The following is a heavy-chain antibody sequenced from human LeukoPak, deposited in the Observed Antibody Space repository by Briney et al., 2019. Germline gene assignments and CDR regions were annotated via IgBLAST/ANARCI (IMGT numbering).Heavy chain of an antibody. CDR3: SIGNSFWSGDYTLGAPYYYYMYV. CDR1: FYTFTGYY. CDR2: INPTNGCT. D-gene: IGHD3-3*01. J-gene: IGHJ6*03. V-gene: IGHV1-2*02. Sequence: ASVKVSCKASFYTFTGYYMHWVRQAPGQGLAWMGWINPTNGCTHYAQTFQGRVTMARDRSISTAYVELSRRRSDDTAVYYCSIGNSFWSGDYTLGAPYYYYMYVWGKGTTVTVSS.